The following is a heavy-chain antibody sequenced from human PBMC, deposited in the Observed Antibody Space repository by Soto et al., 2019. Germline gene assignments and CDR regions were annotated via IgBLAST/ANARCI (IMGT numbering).Heavy chain of an antibody. D-gene: IGHD1-26*01. CDR3: AREKSGADAWFFDV. V-gene: IGHV3-21*01. CDR1: GFTFSSYS. CDR2: ISSTSSYI. Sequence: EVHLVESGGGLVKPGGSLRLSCAASGFTFSSYSMNWVRQAPGKGLEWVSSISSTSSYIYYADSVKGRFTISRDNAKNSLFLQMNSLRAEDTAVYYCAREKSGADAWFFDVWGRGTLVTVSS. J-gene: IGHJ2*01.